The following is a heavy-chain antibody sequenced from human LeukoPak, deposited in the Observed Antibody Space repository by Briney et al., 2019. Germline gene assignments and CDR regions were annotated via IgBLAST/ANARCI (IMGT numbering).Heavy chain of an antibody. CDR1: GYSFSSYW. V-gene: IGHV5-51*01. D-gene: IGHD2-2*01. J-gene: IGHJ4*02. CDR2: IYPGDSDT. Sequence: GESLKISCKGSGYSFSSYWIGWVRQMPGKGLEWMGIIYPGDSDTRYSPSFQGQVTISADKSISTAYLQWSSLKASDTAMYYCARLCASTSCYLYSGIDYWGPGTLVTVSS. CDR3: ARLCASTSCYLYSGIDY.